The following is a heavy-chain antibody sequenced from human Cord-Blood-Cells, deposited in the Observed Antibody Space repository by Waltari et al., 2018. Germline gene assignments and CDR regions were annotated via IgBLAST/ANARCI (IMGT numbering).Heavy chain of an antibody. CDR3: AHRRVGWATYYFDY. Sequence: QITLKESGPTLVKPTQTLTLTCTFSGFSLSTSGVGVGWIRQPPGKALEWLALIYWDDDKRYSPSLKCRLTIPKDNSKNQVVLTMTNMDPVDTATYYCAHRRVGWATYYFDYWGQGTLVTVSS. J-gene: IGHJ4*02. CDR2: IYWDDDK. D-gene: IGHD6-19*01. V-gene: IGHV2-5*02. CDR1: GFSLSTSGVG.